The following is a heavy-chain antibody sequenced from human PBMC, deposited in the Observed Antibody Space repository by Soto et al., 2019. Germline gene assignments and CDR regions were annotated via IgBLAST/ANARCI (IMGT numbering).Heavy chain of an antibody. Sequence: PGGSLRLSXAASGFTVSSNYMSWVRQAPGKGLEWVSVIYSGGSTYYADSVKGRFTISRDNSKNTLYLQMNSLRAEDTAVYYCARDMGDEQQLVPAYYYGMDVWGQGTTVTVSS. D-gene: IGHD6-13*01. CDR1: GFTVSSNY. V-gene: IGHV3-53*01. J-gene: IGHJ6*02. CDR3: ARDMGDEQQLVPAYYYGMDV. CDR2: IYSGGST.